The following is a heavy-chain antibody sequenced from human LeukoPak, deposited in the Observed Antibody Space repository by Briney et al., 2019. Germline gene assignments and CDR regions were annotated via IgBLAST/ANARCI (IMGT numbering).Heavy chain of an antibody. Sequence: GGSLRLSCAASGFTFSSYAMHWVRQAPGKGLEWVAFIRYDGSNKFYADFVKGRFTISRDTSKNTLYLQMNSLTTEDSAMYYCAKAGYCATTGCPDYYYMDVWGRGTTVTVSS. V-gene: IGHV3-30*02. D-gene: IGHD2-2*01. J-gene: IGHJ6*03. CDR3: AKAGYCATTGCPDYYYMDV. CDR2: IRYDGSNK. CDR1: GFTFSSYA.